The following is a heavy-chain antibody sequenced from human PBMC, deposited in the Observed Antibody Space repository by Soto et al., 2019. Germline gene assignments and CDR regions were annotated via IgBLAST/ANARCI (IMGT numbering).Heavy chain of an antibody. J-gene: IGHJ3*02. CDR2: INPSGGST. V-gene: IGHV1-46*01. CDR1: GYTFTGYY. D-gene: IGHD3-3*01. CDR3: AQEYYDFWSGQLDI. Sequence: ASVKVSCKASGYTFTGYYMHWVRQAPGQGLEWMGIINPSGGSTNYAQKFQGRVTMTRDTSTSTVYMELSSLRSEDTAVYYCAQEYYDFWSGQLDIWGQGTMVTVSS.